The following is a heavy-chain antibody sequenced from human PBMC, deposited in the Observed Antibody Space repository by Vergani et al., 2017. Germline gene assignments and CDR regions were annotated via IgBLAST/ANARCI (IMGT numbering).Heavy chain of an antibody. V-gene: IGHV1-46*01. D-gene: IGHD2-15*01. CDR3: ARQGGEVLYFDY. J-gene: IGHJ4*02. Sequence: QVQLVQSGAEVGKPGASVKISCKASGYTFTAYYIHWVRQAPEQGLEWVGVISPDGFSTFYAQKFQGRVTITRDTSTSTVYVEVTSLRSDDTAVYYCARQGGEVLYFDYWGQGTLVTVSS. CDR1: GYTFTAYY. CDR2: ISPDGFST.